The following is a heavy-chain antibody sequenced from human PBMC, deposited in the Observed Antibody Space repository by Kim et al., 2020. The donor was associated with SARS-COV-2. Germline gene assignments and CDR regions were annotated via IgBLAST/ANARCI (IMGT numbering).Heavy chain of an antibody. CDR3: DVIDSAAAGTDY. CDR2: IIPIFGTA. V-gene: IGHV1-69*13. J-gene: IGHJ4*01. Sequence: SVKVSCKASGGTFSSYAISWVRQAPGQGLEWMGGIIPIFGTANYAQKFQGRVTITADESTSTAYMELSSLRSEDTAVYYCDVIDSAAAGTDYWGHGTLVTVSS. D-gene: IGHD6-13*01. CDR1: GGTFSSYA.